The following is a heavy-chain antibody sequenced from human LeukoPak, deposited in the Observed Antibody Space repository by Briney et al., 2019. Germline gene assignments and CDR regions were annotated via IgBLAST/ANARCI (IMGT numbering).Heavy chain of an antibody. J-gene: IGHJ5*02. D-gene: IGHD6-25*01. CDR3: ARVPLSRLPTFDP. V-gene: IGHV1-69*06. CDR1: GGTFSSYA. CDR2: IIPIFGTA. Sequence: SVKVSCKASGGTFSSYAISWVRQAPGQGLEWMGGIIPIFGTANYAQKFQGRVTITADKSTSTAYMELSSLRSEDTAVYYCARVPLSRLPTFDPWGQGTLVTVSS.